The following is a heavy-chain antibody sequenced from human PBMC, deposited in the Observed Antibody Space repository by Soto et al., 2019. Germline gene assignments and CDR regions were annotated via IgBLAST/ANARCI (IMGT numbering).Heavy chain of an antibody. D-gene: IGHD3-9*01. CDR2: ISGSGGST. CDR3: AKGAVDILTGYYYFDY. V-gene: IGHV3-23*01. Sequence: PGGSLRLSCAASGFTFSSYAMSWVRQAPGKGLEWVSAISGSGGSTYYADSVKGRFTISRDNSKNTLYLQMNSLRAEDTAVYYCAKGAVDILTGYYYFDYWGQGTLVTVSS. CDR1: GFTFSSYA. J-gene: IGHJ4*02.